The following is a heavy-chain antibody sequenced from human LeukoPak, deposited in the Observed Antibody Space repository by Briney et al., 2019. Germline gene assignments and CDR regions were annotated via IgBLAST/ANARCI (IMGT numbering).Heavy chain of an antibody. D-gene: IGHD6-13*01. V-gene: IGHV1-46*01. CDR2: IYPRDGST. CDR3: ARIAAAGNLDY. CDR1: GYTFTSNY. Sequence: ASVKVSCKASGYTFTSNYIHWVRQAPGQGLEWMGMIYPRDGSTSYAQKFQGRVTMTRDTSTSTVYMELSSLRSEDTAVYYCARIAAAGNLDYWGQGTLVTVSS. J-gene: IGHJ4*01.